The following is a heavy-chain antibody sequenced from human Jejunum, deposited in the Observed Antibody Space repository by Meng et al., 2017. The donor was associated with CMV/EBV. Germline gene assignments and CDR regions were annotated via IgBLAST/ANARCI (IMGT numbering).Heavy chain of an antibody. V-gene: IGHV3-53*01. D-gene: IGHD3-3*02. CDR2: LYRGGST. J-gene: IGHJ6*02. Sequence: MSWVRQAPGKGLEWVAVLYRGGSTYYADSVQGRFTISRDNSKNTLFLQMNSLRAEDTAVYYCARDLAGIDRVYYYYGLDVWGQGTTVTVSS. CDR3: ARDLAGIDRVYYYYGLDV.